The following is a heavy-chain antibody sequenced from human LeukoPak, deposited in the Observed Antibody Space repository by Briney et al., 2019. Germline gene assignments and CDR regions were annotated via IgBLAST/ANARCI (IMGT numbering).Heavy chain of an antibody. Sequence: ASVKVSCKASGYSFTGYYMYWVRQAPGQGLEWMGWINPNSGGTNYAQKFQGRVTMTRDTSISTAYMELSRLRSEDTAVYYCARDGLAYCGGDCFSSWGQGTLVTVSA. J-gene: IGHJ4*02. CDR3: ARDGLAYCGGDCFSS. D-gene: IGHD2-21*01. V-gene: IGHV1-2*02. CDR2: INPNSGGT. CDR1: GYSFTGYY.